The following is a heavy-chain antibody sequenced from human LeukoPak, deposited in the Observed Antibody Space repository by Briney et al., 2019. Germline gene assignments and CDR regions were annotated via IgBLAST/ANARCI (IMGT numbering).Heavy chain of an antibody. Sequence: SETLSLTCTVSGGSISSYYWGWIRQPPGKGLEWIGSIYYSGTTYYNPSLKSRVSISVDTSKNQFSLKLSSVTAADTAVYYCARRVSSSWSDYFDYWGQGTLVTVSS. CDR1: GGSISSYY. CDR2: IYYSGTT. CDR3: ARRVSSSWSDYFDY. J-gene: IGHJ4*02. D-gene: IGHD6-13*01. V-gene: IGHV4-39*01.